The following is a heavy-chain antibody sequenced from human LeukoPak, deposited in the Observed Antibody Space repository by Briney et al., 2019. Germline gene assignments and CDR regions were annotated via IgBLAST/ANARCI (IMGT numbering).Heavy chain of an antibody. CDR2: ISGSGGST. Sequence: GGSLRLSCAASGFTFTSYAMNWVRQAPGKGLEWVSAISGSGGSTYYADSVKGRVTVSRDNSENTLFLRMNSLRAEDTAIYYCAKDTDVVVPEYFQYWGQGTLVTVSS. V-gene: IGHV3-23*01. J-gene: IGHJ1*01. D-gene: IGHD2-15*01. CDR1: GFTFTSYA. CDR3: AKDTDVVVPEYFQY.